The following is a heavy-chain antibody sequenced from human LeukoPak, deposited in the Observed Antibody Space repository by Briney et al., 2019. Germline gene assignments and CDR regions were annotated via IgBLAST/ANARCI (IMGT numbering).Heavy chain of an antibody. J-gene: IGHJ4*02. D-gene: IGHD6-13*01. Sequence: GGSLRLSCAASGFTFSTYAMSWVRQAPGKGLECISYISSDRKTTWYADSVKGRFTSSRDNSKNTLYLQMNSLRAEDTAVYYCARDAIAAAGGWGQGTLVTVSS. CDR3: ARDAIAAAGG. CDR2: ISSDRKTT. V-gene: IGHV3-48*01. CDR1: GFTFSTYA.